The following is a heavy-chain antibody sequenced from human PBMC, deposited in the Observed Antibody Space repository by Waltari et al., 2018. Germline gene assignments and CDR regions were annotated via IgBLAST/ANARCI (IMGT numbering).Heavy chain of an antibody. CDR2: IYYSGST. CDR3: ARARQWLPQLDY. CDR1: GGSISSGSYY. D-gene: IGHD3-22*01. J-gene: IGHJ4*02. Sequence: QLQMQESGTGLVKPSETLSLTCTVSGGSISSGSYYWGWIRQPPGMGLEWIGSIYYSGSTYYNPSLKSRVTISVDTSKNQFSLKLSSVTAADTAVYYCARARQWLPQLDYWGQGTLVTVSS. V-gene: IGHV4-39*07.